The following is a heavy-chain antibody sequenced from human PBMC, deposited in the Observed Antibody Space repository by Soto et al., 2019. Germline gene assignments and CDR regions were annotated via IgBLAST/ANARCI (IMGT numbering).Heavy chain of an antibody. CDR1: GFTFTSSA. V-gene: IGHV1-58*01. CDR2: IVVGSGNT. J-gene: IGHJ6*02. Sequence: SVKVSCKASGFTFTSSAVQWVRQARGQRLEWIGWIVVGSGNTNYAQKFQERVTITRDMSTSTAYMELSSLRSEDTAVYYCAALGGYCSGGSCFSWYYGMDVWGQGTTVTVSS. CDR3: AALGGYCSGGSCFSWYYGMDV. D-gene: IGHD2-15*01.